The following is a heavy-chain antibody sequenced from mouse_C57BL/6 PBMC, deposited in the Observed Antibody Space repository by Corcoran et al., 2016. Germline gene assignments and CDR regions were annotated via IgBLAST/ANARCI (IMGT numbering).Heavy chain of an antibody. CDR1: GFNIKDYY. CDR3: TTDYGSTFDY. J-gene: IGHJ2*01. Sequence: EVQLQQSGAELVRPGASVKLSCTASGFNIKDYYMHWVKQRPEQGLEWIGRIDPEDGDTEYAPKFQGKATMAADTSSNTDYLQLSSLTSEDTAVYYCTTDYGSTFDYWGQGTTLTVSS. V-gene: IGHV14-1*01. D-gene: IGHD1-1*01. CDR2: IDPEDGDT.